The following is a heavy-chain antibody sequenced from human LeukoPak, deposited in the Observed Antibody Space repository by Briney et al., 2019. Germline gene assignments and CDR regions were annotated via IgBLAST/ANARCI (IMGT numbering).Heavy chain of an antibody. V-gene: IGHV3-23*01. CDR3: TKELHVAVAVADYYYFYMDV. D-gene: IGHD6-19*01. CDR2: INGGGNTT. CDR1: GFAFSSFA. Sequence: GGSLRLSCAASGFAFSSFAMGWVRQSPGKGMEWLSTINGGGNTTFYADSVKGRFTISRDNSKNALYLHMDSLRPDDTAIYYCTKELHVAVAVADYYYFYMDVWGRGTAVTVSS. J-gene: IGHJ6*03.